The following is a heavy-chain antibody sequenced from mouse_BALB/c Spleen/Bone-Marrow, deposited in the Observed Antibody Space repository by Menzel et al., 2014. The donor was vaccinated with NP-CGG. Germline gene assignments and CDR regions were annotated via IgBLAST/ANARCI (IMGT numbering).Heavy chain of an antibody. V-gene: IGHV1-26*01. J-gene: IGHJ4*01. Sequence: EVQLVESGPDLVKPGASVKISCKASGYSFTGYYMHWVQQSLGKRLEWIGRVNPDNCGTSFNQKFKGKAIFTVDKSSSAAYMELRSLTSEDSAIYYCQYDGYAGAMDYWGQGTSVTVSA. D-gene: IGHD1-2*01. CDR2: VNPDNCGT. CDR1: GYSFTGYY. CDR3: QYDGYAGAMDY.